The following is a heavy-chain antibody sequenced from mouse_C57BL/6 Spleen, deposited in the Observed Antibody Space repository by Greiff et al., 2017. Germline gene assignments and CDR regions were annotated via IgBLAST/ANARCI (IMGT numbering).Heavy chain of an antibody. CDR3: ARSYYGSSYGFAY. CDR2: IYPRSGNT. J-gene: IGHJ3*01. D-gene: IGHD1-1*01. CDR1: GYTFTSYG. Sequence: VQLQQSGAELARPGASVKLSCKASGYTFTSYGISWVKQRPGQGLEWIGEIYPRSGNTYYNEKFKGKATLTADKSSSTAYMEVRSLTSEDSAGYFCARSYYGSSYGFAYWGQGTLVTVSA. V-gene: IGHV1-81*01.